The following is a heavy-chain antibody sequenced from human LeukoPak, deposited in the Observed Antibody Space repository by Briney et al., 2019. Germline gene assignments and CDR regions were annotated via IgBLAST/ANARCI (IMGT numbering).Heavy chain of an antibody. D-gene: IGHD4-23*01. Sequence: SETLSLTCTVSGYSISSGYYWGWIRQPPGKGLEWIGSIYHSGSTYYNPSLKSRVTISVDTSKNQFSLKLSSVTAADTAVYYCARTTTVVTPWADNDHWGQGTLVTVSS. J-gene: IGHJ4*02. V-gene: IGHV4-38-2*02. CDR2: IYHSGST. CDR1: GYSISSGYY. CDR3: ARTTTVVTPWADNDH.